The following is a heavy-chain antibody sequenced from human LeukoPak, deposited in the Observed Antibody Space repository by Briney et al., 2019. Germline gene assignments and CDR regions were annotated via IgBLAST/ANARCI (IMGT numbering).Heavy chain of an antibody. D-gene: IGHD3-10*01. CDR3: ARWVRTMVRGVIYAFDI. J-gene: IGHJ3*02. V-gene: IGHV4-39*01. CDR1: GGSISSSSYY. Sequence: SSETLSLTCTVSGGSISSSSYYWGWIRQPPGKGLEWIGSIYYSGSTYYNPSLKSRATISVDTSKNQFSLKLSSVTAADTAVYYCARWVRTMVRGVIYAFDIWGQGTMVTVSS. CDR2: IYYSGST.